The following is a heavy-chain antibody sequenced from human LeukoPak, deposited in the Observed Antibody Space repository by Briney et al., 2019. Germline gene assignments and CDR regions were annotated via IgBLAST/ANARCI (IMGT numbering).Heavy chain of an antibody. D-gene: IGHD3-3*01. Sequence: SETLSLTCAVYGGSFSDYSWTWIRQPPGKGLEWIGYIYYSGSTNYNPSLKSRVTISVDTSKNQFSLKLSSVTAADTAVYYCARSFWSGYYYFDYWGQGTLVTVSS. CDR1: GGSFSDYS. CDR3: ARSFWSGYYYFDY. J-gene: IGHJ4*02. V-gene: IGHV4-59*01. CDR2: IYYSGST.